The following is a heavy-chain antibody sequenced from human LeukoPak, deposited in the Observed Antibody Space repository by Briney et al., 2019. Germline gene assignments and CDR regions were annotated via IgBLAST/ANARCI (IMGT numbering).Heavy chain of an antibody. V-gene: IGHV3-49*03. CDR1: GFTFGDYA. Sequence: PGRSLRLSCTASGFTFGDYAMSWFRQAPGKGLEWVGFIRSKAYGGTTEYAASVKGRFTISRDDSKSIAYLQMNSLKTEDTAVYYCTRTSGAVLLWFGELPNPFDYWGQGTLVTVSS. CDR2: IRSKAYGGTT. CDR3: TRTSGAVLLWFGELPNPFDY. J-gene: IGHJ4*02. D-gene: IGHD3-10*01.